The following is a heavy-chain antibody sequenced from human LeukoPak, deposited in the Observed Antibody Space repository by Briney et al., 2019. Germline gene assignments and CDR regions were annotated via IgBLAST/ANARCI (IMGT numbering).Heavy chain of an antibody. J-gene: IGHJ1*01. CDR3: AREATTGGCFQR. D-gene: IGHD1-1*01. Sequence: RASVKVSCKPSGYTFTGYYLHWVRQAPGQGLEWMGWINPNSGGTNFAQKFQGRVTMTRDTSITTAYMELSRLRSDDSAIYYCAREATTGGCFQRWGQGTLVAVSS. CDR1: GYTFTGYY. V-gene: IGHV1-2*02. CDR2: INPNSGGT.